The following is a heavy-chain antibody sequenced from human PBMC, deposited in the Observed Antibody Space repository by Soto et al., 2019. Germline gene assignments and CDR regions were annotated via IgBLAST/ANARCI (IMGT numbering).Heavy chain of an antibody. J-gene: IGHJ5*02. CDR1: GYTFTGYY. Sequence: ASVKVSCKASGYTFTGYYMHWVRQAPGQGLEWMGWINPNSGGTNYAQKFQGWVTMTRDTSISTAYMELSRLRSDDTAVYYCARGGGLDYDLSSHCWFDPWGQGTLVTVSS. V-gene: IGHV1-2*04. CDR3: ARGGGLDYDLSSHCWFDP. D-gene: IGHD3-3*01. CDR2: INPNSGGT.